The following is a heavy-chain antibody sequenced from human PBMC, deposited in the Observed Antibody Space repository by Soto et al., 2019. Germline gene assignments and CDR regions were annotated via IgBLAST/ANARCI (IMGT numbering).Heavy chain of an antibody. D-gene: IGHD1-1*01. V-gene: IGHV3-30*18. CDR3: AKSMYNWNDGFFDY. CDR2: ISYDGINK. Sequence: QVQLVESGGGVVQPGRSLRLSCAASGFTFGSYGMHWVRQAPGKGLEWVAIISYDGINKYYANSVKGRFTISRDNSKNTLYLQMNSLRAEDTAVYYCAKSMYNWNDGFFDYWGQGTLVTVSS. J-gene: IGHJ4*02. CDR1: GFTFGSYG.